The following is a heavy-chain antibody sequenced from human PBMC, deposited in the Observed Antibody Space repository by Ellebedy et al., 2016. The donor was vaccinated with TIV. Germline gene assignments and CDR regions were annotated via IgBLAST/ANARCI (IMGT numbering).Heavy chain of an antibody. Sequence: SGPTLVKPPQTLTLTCTFSGFSLSTSGMCVSWIRQPPGKALEWLARIDWDDDKYYSTSLKTRLTISKDTSKNQVVLTMTNMDPVDTATYYCARITMVRGVIILDYWGQGTLVTVSS. CDR2: IDWDDDK. V-gene: IGHV2-70*11. CDR1: GFSLSTSGMC. CDR3: ARITMVRGVIILDY. J-gene: IGHJ4*02. D-gene: IGHD3-10*01.